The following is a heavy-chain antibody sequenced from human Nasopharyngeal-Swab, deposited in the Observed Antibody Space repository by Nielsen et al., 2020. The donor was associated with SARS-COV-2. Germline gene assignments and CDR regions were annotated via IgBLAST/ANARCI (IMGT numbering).Heavy chain of an antibody. J-gene: IGHJ6*03. D-gene: IGHD3-10*01. Sequence: IRQPPGTGLEWIGEINHSGSTNYNPSLKSRLTISVDTSKNQFSLKLSSVTAADTAVYYCARAKVGEARPHPVASVRYMDVWGKGTTVTVSS. CDR3: ARAKVGEARPHPVASVRYMDV. V-gene: IGHV4-34*01. CDR2: INHSGST.